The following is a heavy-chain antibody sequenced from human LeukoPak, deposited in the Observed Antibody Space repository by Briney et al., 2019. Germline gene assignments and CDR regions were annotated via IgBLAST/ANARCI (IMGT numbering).Heavy chain of an antibody. CDR3: ARDKFDFWSGPSWFDP. CDR1: GFTFSSYS. Sequence: GSLRLSCAASGFTFSSYSMNWVRQAPGKGLEWVSYISSSSSTIYYADSVKGRFTISRDNAKNSLYLQMNSLRAEDTAVYYCARDKFDFWSGPSWFDPWGQGTLVTVSS. V-gene: IGHV3-48*01. J-gene: IGHJ5*02. D-gene: IGHD3-3*01. CDR2: ISSSSSTI.